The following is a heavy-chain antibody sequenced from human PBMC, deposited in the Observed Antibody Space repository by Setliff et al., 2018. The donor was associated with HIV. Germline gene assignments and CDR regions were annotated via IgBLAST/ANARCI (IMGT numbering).Heavy chain of an antibody. CDR3: ARAGFLGAFDF. J-gene: IGHJ3*01. Sequence: GGSLRLSCAASGFTFSSYWMSWVRQAPGKGLEWVANIEQDGSGEYYVGSVKGRFTISRDNAKNTVYLQMNSLRAEDTGVYYCARAGFLGAFDFWGQGTVVTVSS. CDR1: GFTFSSYW. CDR2: IEQDGSGE. D-gene: IGHD3-3*01. V-gene: IGHV3-7*01.